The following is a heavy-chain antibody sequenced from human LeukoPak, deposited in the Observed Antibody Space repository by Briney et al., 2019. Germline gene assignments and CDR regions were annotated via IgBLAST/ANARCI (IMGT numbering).Heavy chain of an antibody. CDR2: IYYNEDT. D-gene: IGHD2-15*01. Sequence: SETLSLTCSVSGVSIYSSTYYWAWIRQPPGKGLEFIGSIYYNEDTFHNPSLKSRLTISVDTSANLFSLRLTSVTAADTATYYCARQLAAGNDGFDVWGQGTVVTVPS. J-gene: IGHJ3*01. CDR1: GVSIYSSTYY. CDR3: ARQLAAGNDGFDV. V-gene: IGHV4-39*01.